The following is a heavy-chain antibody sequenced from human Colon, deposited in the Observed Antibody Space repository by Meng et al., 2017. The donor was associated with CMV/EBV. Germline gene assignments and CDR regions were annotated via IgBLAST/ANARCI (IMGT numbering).Heavy chain of an antibody. CDR2: VCYNGIT. CDR1: GGSMSSNC. Sequence: QVQLQESGPVLVKPSETLSLTCAGSGGSMSSNCWSWIRQPPGKGLEWIGYVCYNGITDYNPSLKSRVTISGETSKNQFSLQVSSVTAADTAMYYCALRGLAAGTFQHWGQGALVTVSS. CDR3: ALRGLAAGTFQH. V-gene: IGHV4-59*01. D-gene: IGHD6-13*01. J-gene: IGHJ1*01.